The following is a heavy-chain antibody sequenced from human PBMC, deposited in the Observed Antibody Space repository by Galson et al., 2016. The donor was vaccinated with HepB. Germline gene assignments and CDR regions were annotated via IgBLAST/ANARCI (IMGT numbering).Heavy chain of an antibody. D-gene: IGHD5-24*01. CDR2: IYSGGSP. J-gene: IGHJ3*02. CDR1: GFTVSSNY. V-gene: IGHV3-53*01. Sequence: SLRLSCAASGFTVSSNYMSWVRQAPGKGLEWVSLIYSGGSPYYADSVKGRFTISRDNSKNTVYLQMNTLKAEDTAVYYCAGRWKEMATITDAFDIWGQGTMVTVSS. CDR3: AGRWKEMATITDAFDI.